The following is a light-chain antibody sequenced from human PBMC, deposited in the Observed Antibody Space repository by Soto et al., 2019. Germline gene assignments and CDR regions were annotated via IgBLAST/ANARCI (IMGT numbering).Light chain of an antibody. Sequence: EIVLTQSPGTLSLSPGEKATLSCRASQSVSSSYLAWYQQKPGQAPRLLIYGASSRATGIPDRFSGSGSGTDFTLTISRLEPEDFAVYDWQQYGSSPYTFGQGTKLEIK. V-gene: IGKV3-20*01. CDR3: QQYGSSPYT. J-gene: IGKJ2*01. CDR2: GAS. CDR1: QSVSSSY.